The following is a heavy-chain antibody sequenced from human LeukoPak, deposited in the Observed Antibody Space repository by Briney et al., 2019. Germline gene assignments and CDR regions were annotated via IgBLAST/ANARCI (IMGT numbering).Heavy chain of an antibody. D-gene: IGHD1-26*01. CDR2: INPNSGGT. CDR1: GYTFTGYC. Sequence: ASVKVSCKASGYTFTGYCMQWVRQAPGQGLEWMGRINPNSGGTNYAQKFQGRVTMTRDTSINTAYMELSRLRSDDTAVYYCARAQCPDGSSNERVCDYWGQGTLVTVSS. CDR3: ARAQCPDGSSNERVCDY. J-gene: IGHJ4*02. V-gene: IGHV1-2*02.